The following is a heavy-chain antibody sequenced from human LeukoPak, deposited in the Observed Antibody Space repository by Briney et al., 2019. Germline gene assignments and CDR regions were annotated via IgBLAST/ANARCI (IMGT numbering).Heavy chain of an antibody. CDR2: IGGSGAST. CDR3: ARDLGYLDY. D-gene: IGHD3-16*01. Sequence: PGGSLRLSCAASGFTFSSYAMSWVRQAPGKGLEWVSVIGGSGASTYYADSVKGRFTISRDNSKNTLYLQMNSLRAEDTAVYYCARDLGYLDYWGQGTLVTVSS. CDR1: GFTFSSYA. V-gene: IGHV3-23*01. J-gene: IGHJ4*02.